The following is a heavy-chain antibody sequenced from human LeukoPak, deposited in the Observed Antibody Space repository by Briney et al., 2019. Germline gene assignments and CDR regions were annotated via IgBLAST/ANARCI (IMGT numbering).Heavy chain of an antibody. J-gene: IGHJ6*02. Sequence: PGRSLRLSCAASGFTFSSYGMHWVRQAPGEGLEWVAVISYDGSNKYYADSVKGRFTISRDNSKSTLYLQMNSLRAEDTAVYYCAKVISGYCSGGSCFNGMDVWGQGTTVTVSS. V-gene: IGHV3-30*18. D-gene: IGHD2-15*01. CDR2: ISYDGSNK. CDR3: AKVISGYCSGGSCFNGMDV. CDR1: GFTFSSYG.